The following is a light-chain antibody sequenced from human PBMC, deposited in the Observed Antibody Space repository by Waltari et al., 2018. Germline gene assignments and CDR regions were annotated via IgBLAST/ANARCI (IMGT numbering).Light chain of an antibody. CDR2: STS. CDR3: QQYDTSPYT. CDR1: QSINTTF. Sequence: EIVLTQSPGTLSLSPGERVTLSCTTSQSINTTFLAWYQQKLGQAPRLLIYSTSSRAAGIPDRFVGSGSGTDFTLTITRLEPEDFALYHCQQYDTSPYTFGQGTKLEIK. J-gene: IGKJ2*01. V-gene: IGKV3-20*01.